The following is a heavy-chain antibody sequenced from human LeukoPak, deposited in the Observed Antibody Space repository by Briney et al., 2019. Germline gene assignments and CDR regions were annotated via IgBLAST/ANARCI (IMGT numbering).Heavy chain of an antibody. CDR3: ARVILRAGYCSSTSCLVGAFDI. CDR1: GGSISSYY. CDR2: IYYSGST. V-gene: IGHV4-59*01. D-gene: IGHD2-2*01. J-gene: IGHJ3*02. Sequence: PSETLSLTCTVSGGSISSYYWSWIRQPPGKGLEWIGYIYYSGSTNYNPSLKSRVTISVDTSKNQFSLKLSSVTAADTAVYYCARVILRAGYCSSTSCLVGAFDIWGQGTMVTVSS.